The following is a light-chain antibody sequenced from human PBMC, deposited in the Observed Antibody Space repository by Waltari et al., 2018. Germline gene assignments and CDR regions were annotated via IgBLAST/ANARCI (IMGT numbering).Light chain of an antibody. V-gene: IGLV1-40*01. J-gene: IGLJ2*01. Sequence: QSVLTQPPSVSGAPGQRVTISCTGSSSNIGAGHDVNWYQHLPGTAPKLLIYGNTNRPSGVPDRFSGSKSGTSASLAITGLQAEDAADYYCQSYDSSLSVVVFGGGTELTVL. CDR3: QSYDSSLSVVV. CDR2: GNT. CDR1: SSNIGAGHD.